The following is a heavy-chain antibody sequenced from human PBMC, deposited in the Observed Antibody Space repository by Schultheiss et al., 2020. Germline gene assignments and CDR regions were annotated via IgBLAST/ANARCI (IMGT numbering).Heavy chain of an antibody. Sequence: ASVKVSCKASGYTFTSYGISWVRQAPGQGLEWMGWISAYNGNTIYAQKFQGRVTMTEDTSTDTAYMELSSLRSEDTAVYYCATVGLFRNYGFDPWGQGTLVTVSS. CDR1: GYTFTSYG. D-gene: IGHD1-7*01. J-gene: IGHJ5*02. CDR3: ATVGLFRNYGFDP. CDR2: ISAYNGNT. V-gene: IGHV1-18*01.